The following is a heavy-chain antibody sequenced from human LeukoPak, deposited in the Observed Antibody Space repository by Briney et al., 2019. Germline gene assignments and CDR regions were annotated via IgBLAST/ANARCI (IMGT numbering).Heavy chain of an antibody. CDR2: INSDGSST. D-gene: IGHD4-17*01. Sequence: GGSLRLSCAASGFTFSSYWMHWVRQAPGKGLVWVSRINSDGSSTSYADSVKGRFTISRDNAKNTLYLQMSSLRAEDTAVYYCAREAGDYPFDYWGQGTLVTVSS. J-gene: IGHJ4*02. V-gene: IGHV3-74*01. CDR1: GFTFSSYW. CDR3: AREAGDYPFDY.